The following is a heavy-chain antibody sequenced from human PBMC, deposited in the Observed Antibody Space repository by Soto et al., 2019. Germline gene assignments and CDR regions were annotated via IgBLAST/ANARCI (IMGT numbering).Heavy chain of an antibody. CDR3: AKEMGDYYDSSGSWFDP. J-gene: IGHJ5*02. CDR1: GFTFSSYV. CDR2: ISGSGDNT. V-gene: IGHV3-23*01. Sequence: GGSLRLSCAASGFTFSSYVMSWGRQAPGKGLEWVSGISGSGDNTYYADSVKGRFTISRDNSKNTLFLQMNSLRAEDTALYFCAKEMGDYYDSSGSWFDPWGQGTLVTVSS. D-gene: IGHD3-22*01.